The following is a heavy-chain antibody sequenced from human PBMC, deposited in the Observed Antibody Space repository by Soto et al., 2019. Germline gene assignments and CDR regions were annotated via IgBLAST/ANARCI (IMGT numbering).Heavy chain of an antibody. J-gene: IGHJ6*02. CDR2: ISGYNGNT. V-gene: IGHV1-18*01. CDR3: SRFIMVGGWFDPNYYHGMDV. CDR1: GYTFSNYG. D-gene: IGHD6-19*01. Sequence: ASVKVSCKTSGYTFSNYGINWVRQAPGQGLEWMGWISGYNGNTNYAQTVQGRVTMTTDTSTGTVYMELRSLKSDDTAIYYCSRFIMVGGWFDPNYYHGMDVWGQGTTVTAP.